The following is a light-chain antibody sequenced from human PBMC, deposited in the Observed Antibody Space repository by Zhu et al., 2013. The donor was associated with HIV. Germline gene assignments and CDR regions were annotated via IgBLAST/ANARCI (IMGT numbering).Light chain of an antibody. CDR2: EVS. Sequence: QSALTQPASVSGSPGQSITISCTGSSSDVGGYNYVSWYQQYPGKAPKLMIYEVSNRPSGVSNRFSASKSGNSASLTISGLQAEDEADYYCCSYAGSSTYVFGSGTKVAVL. CDR3: CSYAGSSTYV. V-gene: IGLV2-23*02. CDR1: SSDVGGYNY. J-gene: IGLJ1*01.